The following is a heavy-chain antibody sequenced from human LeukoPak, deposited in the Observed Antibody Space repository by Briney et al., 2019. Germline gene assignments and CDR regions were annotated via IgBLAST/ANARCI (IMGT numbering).Heavy chain of an antibody. V-gene: IGHV3-74*01. Sequence: PGGSLRLSXVASEFIFSNYWMHWVRQAPGKGMVWVSRINRDARTTYYAGSVKGRFTISRDNAKNTLYLQLNSLRAEDTAIYYCARGSHNWNDDQPSDVWGQGTMVTVSS. CDR1: EFIFSNYW. D-gene: IGHD1-1*01. J-gene: IGHJ3*01. CDR3: ARGSHNWNDDQPSDV. CDR2: INRDARTT.